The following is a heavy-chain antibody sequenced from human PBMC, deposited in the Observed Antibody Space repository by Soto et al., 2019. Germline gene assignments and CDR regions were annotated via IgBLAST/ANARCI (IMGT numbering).Heavy chain of an antibody. J-gene: IGHJ4*02. V-gene: IGHV3-53*01. CDR2: IYTNDLT. D-gene: IGHD1-26*01. CDR3: ATRVGPSGRYYFDS. Sequence: LRLSCAASGFTGSSNFMSWVRQAPGKGLEWVSVIYTNDLTSYSDSVKGRFTISLDNSNNTLYLQMTSLRAEDTAIYYCATRVGPSGRYYFDSWGQGALVTVSS. CDR1: GFTGSSNF.